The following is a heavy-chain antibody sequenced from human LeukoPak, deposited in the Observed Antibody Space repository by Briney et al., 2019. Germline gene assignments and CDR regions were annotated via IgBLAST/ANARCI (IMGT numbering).Heavy chain of an antibody. CDR1: GGSISSYY. V-gene: IGHV4-59*01. Sequence: SETLSLTCTVSGGSISSYYWSWIRQPPGKGLEWIGYIYYSGSTNYNPSLKSRVTISVDTSKNQFSPKLRSVTAADTAAYYCARDLMGDSAFDIWGQGTMVTVSS. CDR3: ARDLMGDSAFDI. CDR2: IYYSGST. J-gene: IGHJ3*02. D-gene: IGHD3-16*01.